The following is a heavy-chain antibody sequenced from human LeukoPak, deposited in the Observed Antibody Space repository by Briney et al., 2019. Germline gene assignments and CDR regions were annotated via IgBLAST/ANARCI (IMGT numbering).Heavy chain of an antibody. J-gene: IGHJ4*02. CDR2: ISSSTSYM. Sequence: GGSLRLSCAASGFSFSSFSMNWVRQAPGKGLEWVSFISSSTSYMYDADSVKGRFTISRDNAKNSLYLQMNSLRAGDTAVYYCARGMGSSRSSIDYWGQGTVVTVSS. CDR1: GFSFSSFS. D-gene: IGHD1-26*01. CDR3: ARGMGSSRSSIDY. V-gene: IGHV3-21*01.